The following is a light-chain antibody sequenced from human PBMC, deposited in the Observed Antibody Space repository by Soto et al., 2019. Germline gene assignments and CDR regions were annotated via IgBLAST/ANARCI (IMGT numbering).Light chain of an antibody. V-gene: IGKV3D-15*01. CDR3: QQYDDWPRLT. J-gene: IGKJ4*01. CDR2: GAS. CDR1: QSVNIY. Sequence: EIVMTQSPATLSVSPGERATLSCRASQSVNIYLAWYQQKPGQATRLLIFGASSRANGIPARFSGSGSGTEFNLTISSLQSEDFAVYFCQQYDDWPRLTFGRGTKVDIK.